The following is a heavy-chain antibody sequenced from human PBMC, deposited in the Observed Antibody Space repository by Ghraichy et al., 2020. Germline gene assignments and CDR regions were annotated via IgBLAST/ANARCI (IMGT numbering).Heavy chain of an antibody. Sequence: SETLSLTCAVSGGSISSGGYSWSWIRQPPGKGLEWIGYIYHSGSTYYNPSLKSRVTISVDRSKNQFSLKLSSVTAADTAVYYCARQYYDYVWGSANWFDPWGQGNLVTVSS. CDR1: GGSISSGGYS. V-gene: IGHV4-30-2*01. D-gene: IGHD3-16*01. J-gene: IGHJ5*02. CDR2: IYHSGST. CDR3: ARQYYDYVWGSANWFDP.